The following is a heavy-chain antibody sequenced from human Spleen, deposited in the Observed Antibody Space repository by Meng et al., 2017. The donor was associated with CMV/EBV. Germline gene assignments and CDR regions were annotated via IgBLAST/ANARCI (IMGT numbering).Heavy chain of an antibody. CDR3: ARTSGDGFDY. Sequence: LSCLASGFFVDSFGIHWARQSPGKGLEWVAFIRYDGSHKYYADSVKGRFTISRDDSKNTLDLQMHSLRPEDTAVYYCARTSGDGFDYWGQGTLVTVSS. CDR1: GFFVDSFG. D-gene: IGHD5-24*01. J-gene: IGHJ4*02. V-gene: IGHV3-33*01. CDR2: IRYDGSHK.